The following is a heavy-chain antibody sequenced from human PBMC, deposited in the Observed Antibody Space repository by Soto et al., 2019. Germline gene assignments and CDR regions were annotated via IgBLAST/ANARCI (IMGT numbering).Heavy chain of an antibody. D-gene: IGHD4-17*01. CDR3: ARATTVTSSFFYHGLDV. CDR2: IYYNGNT. V-gene: IGHV4-30-4*08. Sequence: QVQLQESGPGLVKPSQTLSLTCSVSGGSISNDDYYWTWIRQPPGKGLEWIGHIYYNGNTYYNPSLKSRLTMSLDTSQNQFSLHLTSVIAADSASHFCARATTVTSSFFYHGLDVWGQGTTVTVSS. J-gene: IGHJ6*02. CDR1: GGSISNDDYY.